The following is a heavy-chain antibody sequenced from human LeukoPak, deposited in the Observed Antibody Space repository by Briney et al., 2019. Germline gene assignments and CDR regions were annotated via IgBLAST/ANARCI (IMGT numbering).Heavy chain of an antibody. Sequence: ASVKVSCKASGGTFSSYAINWVRQATGQGLEWMGWVNPNSGNTRYAQKFQGRLTMTRNTSISTAYMELSSLRSEDTAVYYCAKNYDFLTGYANWGQGTLVTVSS. J-gene: IGHJ4*02. CDR2: VNPNSGNT. CDR1: GGTFSSYA. V-gene: IGHV1-8*02. D-gene: IGHD3-9*01. CDR3: AKNYDFLTGYAN.